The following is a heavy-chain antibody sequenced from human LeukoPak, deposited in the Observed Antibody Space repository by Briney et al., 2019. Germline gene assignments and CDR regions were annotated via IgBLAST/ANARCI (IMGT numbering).Heavy chain of an antibody. Sequence: SETLSLTCTVSGGSISSGSYYWSWIRQPAGKGLEWIGRIYTSGSTNYNPSLKSRVTISVDTSKNQFSLKLNSVTPEDTAVYYCARGPREHSSSWYIWYFDLWGRGTLVTVSS. V-gene: IGHV4-61*02. CDR1: GGSISSGSYY. D-gene: IGHD6-13*01. CDR2: IYTSGST. CDR3: ARGPREHSSSWYIWYFDL. J-gene: IGHJ2*01.